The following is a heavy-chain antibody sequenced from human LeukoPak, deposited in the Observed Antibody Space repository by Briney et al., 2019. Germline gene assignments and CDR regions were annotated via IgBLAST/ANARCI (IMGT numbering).Heavy chain of an antibody. D-gene: IGHD3-10*01. J-gene: IGHJ6*03. CDR1: GGSFSGYY. V-gene: IGHV4-34*01. Sequence: SETLSLTCAVYGGSFSGYYWSWIRQPPGKGLEWIGEINHSGSTNYNPSLKSRVTISVDTSKNQFSLKLSSVTAADTAVYYCARRRKAMVRGAPMDVWGKGTTVTISS. CDR2: INHSGST. CDR3: ARRRKAMVRGAPMDV.